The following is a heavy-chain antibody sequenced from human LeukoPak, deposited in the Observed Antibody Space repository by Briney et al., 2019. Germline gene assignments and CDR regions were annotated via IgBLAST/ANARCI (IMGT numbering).Heavy chain of an antibody. CDR3: ARQRDFTYGYFEFDY. Sequence: GESLKISCKGSRYSFTTNWIAWVRQMPGKGLEWMGIIYPGDSDARYSPSFQGQVTISADKSISTAYLQWSSLKASDTAMYYCARQRDFTYGYFEFDYWGQGTLVTVSS. V-gene: IGHV5-51*01. D-gene: IGHD3-22*01. CDR1: RYSFTTNW. J-gene: IGHJ4*02. CDR2: IYPGDSDA.